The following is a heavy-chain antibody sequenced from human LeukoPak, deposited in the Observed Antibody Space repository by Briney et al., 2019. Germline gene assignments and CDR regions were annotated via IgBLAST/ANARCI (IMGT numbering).Heavy chain of an antibody. CDR3: AGCSGGSPIDAFHI. J-gene: IGHJ3*02. CDR1: GGSINSGAYY. D-gene: IGHD2-15*01. V-gene: IGHV4-31*03. Sequence: SETLSLTCTVSGGSINSGAYYWSWIRQHPGKGLEWIGYIYYSGSNYYNPSLKSRVTISVDTSKNQFSLKLSSVTAADTAVYYCAGCSGGSPIDAFHIWGQGTTVTVSS. CDR2: IYYSGSN.